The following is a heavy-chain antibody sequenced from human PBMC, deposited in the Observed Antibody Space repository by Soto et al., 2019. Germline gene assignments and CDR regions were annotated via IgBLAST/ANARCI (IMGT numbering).Heavy chain of an antibody. Sequence: GGSVKVSFKASGYPFTGYYMHWVRQAPGQGLEWMGWINPNSGGTNYAQKFQGRVTMTRDTSISTAYMELSRLRSDDTAVYYCAREFRLELRIGGMDVWGQGTTVTVSS. CDR3: AREFRLELRIGGMDV. V-gene: IGHV1-2*02. CDR1: GYPFTGYY. CDR2: INPNSGGT. D-gene: IGHD1-7*01. J-gene: IGHJ6*01.